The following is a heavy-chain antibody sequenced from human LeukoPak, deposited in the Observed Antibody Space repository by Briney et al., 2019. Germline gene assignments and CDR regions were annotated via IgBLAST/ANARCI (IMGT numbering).Heavy chain of an antibody. CDR3: ARLPTLGVAAAGVDP. CDR2: IYYSGST. V-gene: IGHV4-59*08. J-gene: IGHJ5*02. CDR1: GGSISSYY. Sequence: PSETLSLTCTVSGGSISSYYWSWIRQPPGKGLEWIGYIYYSGSTNYNPSLKSRVTISVDTSKNQFSLKLSSVTAADTAVYYCARLPTLGVAAAGVDPWGQGTLVTVSS. D-gene: IGHD6-13*01.